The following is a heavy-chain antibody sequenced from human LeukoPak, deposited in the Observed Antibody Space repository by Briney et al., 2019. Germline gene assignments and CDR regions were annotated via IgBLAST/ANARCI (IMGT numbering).Heavy chain of an antibody. CDR1: GYTFTSYA. Sequence: ASVKVSCKASGYTFTSYAMHWVRQAPGQRLEWMGWINAGNGNTKYSQEFQGRVTITRDTSASTAYMELSSLRSEDTAVYYCASSVLRQYCTNGVCYAPDYWGQGTLVTVSS. CDR3: ASSVLRQYCTNGVCYAPDY. V-gene: IGHV1-3*01. CDR2: INAGNGNT. J-gene: IGHJ4*02. D-gene: IGHD2-8*01.